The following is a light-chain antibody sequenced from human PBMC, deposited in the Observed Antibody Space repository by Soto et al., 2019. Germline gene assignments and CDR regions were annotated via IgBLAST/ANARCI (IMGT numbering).Light chain of an antibody. J-gene: IGKJ5*01. CDR3: QQYGNSRGT. V-gene: IGKV3-20*01. CDR2: DAS. Sequence: VLYQSPCTLSLYPGERATLSCRASQTVRNNYLAWYQQKPGQAPRLLIYDASSRATGIPDRFSGSGSGTDFTLTISGLEPEDFAVYYCQQYGNSRGTFGQGTRLEI. CDR1: QTVRNNY.